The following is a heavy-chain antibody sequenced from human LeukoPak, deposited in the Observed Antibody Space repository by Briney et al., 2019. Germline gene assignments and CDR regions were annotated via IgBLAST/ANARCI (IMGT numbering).Heavy chain of an antibody. Sequence: PGGSLRLSCAAYGFTFSNYAMSWVRQAPGKGLEWVSAIRGSGYTTYYAGSVKGRFTISRDNSKNTLYLQMNSLRAEDTAVYFCAKLVCADCTGSSLTVAFDHWGQGTLVTVSS. CDR2: IRGSGYTT. CDR3: AKLVCADCTGSSLTVAFDH. CDR1: GFTFSNYA. D-gene: IGHD2-8*02. J-gene: IGHJ4*02. V-gene: IGHV3-23*01.